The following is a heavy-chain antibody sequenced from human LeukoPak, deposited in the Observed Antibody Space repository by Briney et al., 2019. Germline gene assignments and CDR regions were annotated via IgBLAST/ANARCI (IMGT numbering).Heavy chain of an antibody. CDR2: INHSGST. CDR1: RGSFSGYY. J-gene: IGHJ4*02. CDR3: ARGRRHDGGNFPFDY. Sequence: SQTLSLTCAVYRGSFSGYYWNWIRQPPGRGLEWIGEINHSGSTNYNPYLKSRVTISVDTSKNQFSLKLSSVTAADTAVYYCARGRRHDGGNFPFDYWGQGTLVTVSS. V-gene: IGHV4-34*01. D-gene: IGHD4-23*01.